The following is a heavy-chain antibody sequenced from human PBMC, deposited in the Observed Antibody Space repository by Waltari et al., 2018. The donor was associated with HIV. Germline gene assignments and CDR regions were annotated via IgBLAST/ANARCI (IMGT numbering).Heavy chain of an antibody. D-gene: IGHD6-19*01. CDR3: ARLKYSSGFFDY. CDR2: IRSDTDTI. CDR1: GFTFSAYY. V-gene: IGHV3-11*01. J-gene: IGHJ4*02. Sequence: QVQLVESGGGLVNHGGSLRLSCATSGFTFSAYYMTWIRQAPGKGLEWVSYIRSDTDTIYYADSVKGRFTISRDNAKNSLYLQMNRLSVEDTAVYYCARLKYSSGFFDYWGQGALVTVSS.